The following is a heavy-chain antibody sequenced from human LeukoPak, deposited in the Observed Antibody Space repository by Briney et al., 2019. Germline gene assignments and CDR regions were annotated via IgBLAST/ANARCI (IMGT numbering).Heavy chain of an antibody. CDR2: FLYSGTT. V-gene: IGHV4-59*02. CDR1: NGAVKNYY. D-gene: IGHD1-26*01. Sequence: PSETLSLTCSVPNGAVKNYYWTWIRQPPGQGLEWVGNFLYSGTTTYRASLDSRLIISVDNYNNTVSLRLFSVPAADTAVYYCATLVYSGSRYHFDTWGQGTLVTVSS. CDR3: ATLVYSGSRYHFDT. J-gene: IGHJ4*02.